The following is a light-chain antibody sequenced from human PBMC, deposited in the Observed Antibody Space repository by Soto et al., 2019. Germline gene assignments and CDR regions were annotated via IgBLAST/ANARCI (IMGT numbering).Light chain of an antibody. CDR2: VNSDGSH. V-gene: IGLV4-69*01. J-gene: IGLJ3*02. Sequence: QPVLTQSPSASASLGASVRLTCTLSSGHSNYAIAWHQQHPEKGLRYLMKVNSDGSHRKGDGIPDRFSASSSGAERYLTISGRQSDDEADYHCQTWGAGGHGVFGGGTKLTVL. CDR1: SGHSNYA. CDR3: QTWGAGGHGV.